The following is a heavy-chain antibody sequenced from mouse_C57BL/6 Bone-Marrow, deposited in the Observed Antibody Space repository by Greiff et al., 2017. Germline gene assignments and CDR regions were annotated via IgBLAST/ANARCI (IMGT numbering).Heavy chain of an antibody. D-gene: IGHD2-1*01. Sequence: EVQLLQSGTVLARPGASVKMSCKTSGYTFTSYWMHWVKQRPGQGLEWIGAIYPGNSDTSYNQKFKGKAKLTAVTSASTAYMELSSLTNEDSAVYYCIPIYYGNYSWCAYWGQGTLVTVSA. V-gene: IGHV1-5*01. CDR3: IPIYYGNYSWCAY. CDR1: GYTFTSYW. J-gene: IGHJ3*01. CDR2: IYPGNSDT.